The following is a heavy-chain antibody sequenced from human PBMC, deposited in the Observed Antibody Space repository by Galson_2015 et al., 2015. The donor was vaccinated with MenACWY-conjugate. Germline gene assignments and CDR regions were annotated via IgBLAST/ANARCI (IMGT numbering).Heavy chain of an antibody. J-gene: IGHJ4*02. Sequence: SLRLSCAASGFTFSTYWMHWVRQAPGKGLVWVSRIDSDGRSTSYADSVKGRFTISRDNAKNTMYLQMNSLRAEDTAVYYCARLGANYRTTSHVDYWGQGTQVTVTS. D-gene: IGHD4/OR15-4a*01. CDR3: ARLGANYRTTSHVDY. V-gene: IGHV3-74*01. CDR2: IDSDGRST. CDR1: GFTFSTYW.